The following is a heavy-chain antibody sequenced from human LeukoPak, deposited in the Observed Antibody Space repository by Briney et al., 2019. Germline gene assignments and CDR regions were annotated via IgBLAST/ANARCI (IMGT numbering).Heavy chain of an antibody. V-gene: IGHV1-2*02. CDR2: INPNSGDT. D-gene: IGHD5-24*01. J-gene: IGHJ4*02. Sequence: GASVKVSCKTSEYTFTGYYMHWVRQAPGQGLEWMGWINPNSGDTNYAQKFQGRVTMTRDTSISTAYMELSRLRSDDTAVYYCARDLEMATIYDYWGQGTLVTVSS. CDR3: ARDLEMATIYDY. CDR1: EYTFTGYY.